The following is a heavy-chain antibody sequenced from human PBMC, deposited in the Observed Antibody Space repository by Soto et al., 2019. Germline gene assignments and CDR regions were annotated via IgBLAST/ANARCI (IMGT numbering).Heavy chain of an antibody. J-gene: IGHJ4*02. V-gene: IGHV3-23*01. CDR3: SKREAYCGVDCYSDKYYFDY. D-gene: IGHD2-21*02. CDR1: GFSLTSYS. Sequence: GGSLSLSCAASGFSLTSYSMNWERQAPGEGLEWVSAISGSGGSTYYADSVKGRFTISRDNSKNTLYLKMNSLRAEDTAVYYCSKREAYCGVDCYSDKYYFDYWGQGTLVTVSS. CDR2: ISGSGGST.